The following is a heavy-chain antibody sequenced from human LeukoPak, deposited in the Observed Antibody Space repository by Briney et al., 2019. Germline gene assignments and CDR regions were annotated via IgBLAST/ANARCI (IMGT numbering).Heavy chain of an antibody. D-gene: IGHD4-17*01. CDR2: IIPILGIA. CDR3: ARGTIYGDDYYYYYMDV. V-gene: IGHV1-69*02. CDR1: GGTFSSYT. Sequence: SVKVSCKASGGTFSSYTISWVRQAPGQGLEWMGRIIPILGIANYAQKFQGRVTITADKSTSTAYMELSSLRSEDTAVYYCARGTIYGDDYYYYYMDVWGKGTTVTVSS. J-gene: IGHJ6*03.